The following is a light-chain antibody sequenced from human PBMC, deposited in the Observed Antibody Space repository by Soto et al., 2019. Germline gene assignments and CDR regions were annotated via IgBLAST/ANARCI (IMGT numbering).Light chain of an antibody. J-gene: IGKJ1*01. V-gene: IGKV1-5*03. CDR3: QQYHTYSWT. CDR2: KAP. CDR1: ENIGVW. Sequence: DIQMTQSPSTLSASVGDRVTITSRASENIGVWLAWYQQKPGKAPKLLIYKAPSLQSGVPSRFSGGGSGTEFTLTISSLQPDDFATYYCQQYHTYSWTFGQGTKVDIK.